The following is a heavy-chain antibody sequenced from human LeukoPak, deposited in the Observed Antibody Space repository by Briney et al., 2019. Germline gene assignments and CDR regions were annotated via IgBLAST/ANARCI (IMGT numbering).Heavy chain of an antibody. D-gene: IGHD3-22*01. V-gene: IGHV5-51*01. CDR2: IFPADSNT. J-gene: IGHJ4*02. Sequence: GESLKISCKVSGYTFTHNWIGWVRQKPGRGLEWLGVIFPADSNTAYNSSFRGQVTISVDKSIDTAYLQWGSLKASDSAMYYCARRYYDSSGYYLIDYWGQGTLVTVSS. CDR3: ARRYYDSSGYYLIDY. CDR1: GYTFTHNW.